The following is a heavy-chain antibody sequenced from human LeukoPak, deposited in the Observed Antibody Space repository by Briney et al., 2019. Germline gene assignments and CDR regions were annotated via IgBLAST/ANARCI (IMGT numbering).Heavy chain of an antibody. D-gene: IGHD1-7*01. CDR3: VRSITGTPYYFDS. J-gene: IGHJ4*02. CDR2: INPNSGTT. Sequence: ASVKVSCKASAYSFTGYYMHWVRQAPGQGLEWMGWINPNSGTTNYAQKFQGRVTMTRDRSTSTAYMDLSRLRSDDAAFYYCVRSITGTPYYFDSWGQGTLVTVSS. CDR1: AYSFTGYY. V-gene: IGHV1-2*02.